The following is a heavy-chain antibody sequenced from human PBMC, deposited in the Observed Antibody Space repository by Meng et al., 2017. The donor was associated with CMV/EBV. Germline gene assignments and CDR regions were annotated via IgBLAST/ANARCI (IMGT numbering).Heavy chain of an antibody. Sequence: QIPLHEFGPTLVKPPQTLTLPGTFYGFSHVTTGLRGGWIRQPPGKALEWLALIYWDDDKRYSPSLKSRLTITKDTSKNQVVLTMTNMDPVDTATYYCAHRLHGSGSYYPYYFDYWGQGTLVTVSS. CDR2: IYWDDDK. CDR1: GFSHVTTGLR. J-gene: IGHJ4*02. V-gene: IGHV2-5*02. D-gene: IGHD3-10*01. CDR3: AHRLHGSGSYYPYYFDY.